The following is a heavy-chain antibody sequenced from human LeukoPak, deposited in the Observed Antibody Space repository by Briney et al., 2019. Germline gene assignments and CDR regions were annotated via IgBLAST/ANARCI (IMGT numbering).Heavy chain of an antibody. CDR2: VRIKTYGGTP. J-gene: IGHJ6*03. V-gene: IGHV3-49*04. CDR3: TRVRLTIDKGGPYQYYMDV. D-gene: IGHD2-2*01. CDR1: GFSFADYP. Sequence: GGSLRLSCTASGFSFADYPMSWVRQAPGKGLEWLGFVRIKTYGGTPEYAASVKGRVSISRDDSESIAYLQIDSLKIEDTAVYYCTRVRLTIDKGGPYQYYMDVWGKGTTVTVSS.